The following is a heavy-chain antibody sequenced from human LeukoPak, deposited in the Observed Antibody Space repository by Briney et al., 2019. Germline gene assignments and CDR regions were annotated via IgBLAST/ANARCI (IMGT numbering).Heavy chain of an antibody. Sequence: LETLSLTCAVSGGSISSGGYSWSWIRQPPGKGLEWIGSIYHSGSTYYNPSLKSRVTISVDTSKNQFSLKLSSVTAADTAVYYCARGGTITMIVVVIAVYWGQGTLVTVSS. CDR2: IYHSGST. CDR3: ARGGTITMIVVVIAVY. J-gene: IGHJ4*02. CDR1: GGSISSGGYS. D-gene: IGHD3-22*01. V-gene: IGHV4-39*07.